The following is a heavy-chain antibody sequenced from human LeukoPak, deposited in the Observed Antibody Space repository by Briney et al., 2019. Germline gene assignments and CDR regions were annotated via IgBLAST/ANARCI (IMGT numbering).Heavy chain of an antibody. CDR2: INSDGSRT. Sequence: PGGSLRLFCAASGFTFSSYGMRWVRQAQGKGLVWVSRINSDGSRTSYADSVKGRFTISRDNSKDTVSLQINSLRAEDTALNYCARVRAYYDVWSGHRSSNWFDPWAQGTLVT. D-gene: IGHD3-3*01. CDR1: GFTFSSYG. J-gene: IGHJ5*02. CDR3: ARVRAYYDVWSGHRSSNWFDP. V-gene: IGHV3-74*01.